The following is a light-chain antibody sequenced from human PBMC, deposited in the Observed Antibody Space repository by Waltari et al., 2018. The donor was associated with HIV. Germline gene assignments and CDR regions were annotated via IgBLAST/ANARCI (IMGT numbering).Light chain of an antibody. CDR3: AVWDATLGGWV. CDR1: SHNIGINT. V-gene: IGLV1-44*01. CDR2: STK. Sequence: QSVLTQPPSASGTPGQRVTISCSGSSHNIGINTVNWYRQVPGTAPHLLIDSTKRRSPGVPDRFSGSKSDTSASLAISGLQSEDEADYYCAVWDATLGGWVFGGGTKVTVL. J-gene: IGLJ3*02.